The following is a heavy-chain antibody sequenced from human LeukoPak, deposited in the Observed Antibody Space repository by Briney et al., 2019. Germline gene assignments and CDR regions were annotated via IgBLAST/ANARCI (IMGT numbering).Heavy chain of an antibody. Sequence: SETLSLTCTVSGDSLSDYYWNWIRQAPGKGLEWIGYVYYSGSTNYNPSLMSRVTISVDTSKNQFSLNLRSVTAADTAVYYCAWSYYYDSSGFDAFDIWGQGTMVTVSS. D-gene: IGHD3-22*01. CDR2: VYYSGST. CDR1: GDSLSDYY. J-gene: IGHJ3*02. CDR3: AWSYYYDSSGFDAFDI. V-gene: IGHV4-59*01.